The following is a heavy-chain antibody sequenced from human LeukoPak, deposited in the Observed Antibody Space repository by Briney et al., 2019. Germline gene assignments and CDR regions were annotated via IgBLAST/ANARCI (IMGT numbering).Heavy chain of an antibody. V-gene: IGHV4-4*07. CDR3: ARDPFRSSFDS. CDR1: GDSINNFY. CDR2: IYSSGAT. Sequence: TSETLSLTCTVSGDSINNFYWNWIRQPAGRGLEWIGRIYSSGATHYNPSLKSRVTMSVDTSKTKFSLKLTSVTAADTAVYYCARDPFRSSFDSWGQGTLVTVSS. D-gene: IGHD1-26*01. J-gene: IGHJ4*02.